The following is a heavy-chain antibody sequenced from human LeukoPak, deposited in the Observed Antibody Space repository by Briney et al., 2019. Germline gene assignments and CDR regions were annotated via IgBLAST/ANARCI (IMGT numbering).Heavy chain of an antibody. CDR1: GDSMSTHY. CDR2: IFYSGSI. V-gene: IGHV4-59*08. Sequence: SETLSLTCTVSGDSMSTHYWSWIRQPPGKGLEWIGYIFYSGSINYNPSLKSRVTMSVDTSKNQFSLKLSSVTAADTAVYYCARLTPYPGVRASDYWGQGTLVTVSS. J-gene: IGHJ4*02. D-gene: IGHD4-23*01. CDR3: ARLTPYPGVRASDY.